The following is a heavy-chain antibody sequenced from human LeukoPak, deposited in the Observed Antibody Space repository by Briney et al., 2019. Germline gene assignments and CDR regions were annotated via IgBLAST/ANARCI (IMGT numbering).Heavy chain of an antibody. D-gene: IGHD2-2*01. CDR2: IIPIFGTA. V-gene: IGHV1-69*13. J-gene: IGHJ4*02. CDR1: GGTFSSYA. Sequence: ASVKVSCKASGGTFSSYAISWVRQAPGQGLEWMGGIIPIFGTANYAQKFQGRVTITADESTSTAYMELSSLRSEDTAVYYCAREQYLLSQYYFDYWGQGTLVTVSS. CDR3: AREQYLLSQYYFDY.